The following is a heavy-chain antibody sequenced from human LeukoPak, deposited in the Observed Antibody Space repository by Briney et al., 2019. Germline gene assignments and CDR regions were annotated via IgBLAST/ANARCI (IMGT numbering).Heavy chain of an antibody. D-gene: IGHD4/OR15-4a*01. Sequence: GGSLTLSCAASGFTFSSYAMSWVRQALGKGLEWVSAISGSGGSTYYADSVRGRLTISRDNSKNTLYLQMHRLRVEDTAVYFCARDPGAFPYFFDNWGQGTLVTVSS. CDR2: ISGSGGST. V-gene: IGHV3-23*01. J-gene: IGHJ4*02. CDR3: ARDPGAFPYFFDN. CDR1: GFTFSSYA.